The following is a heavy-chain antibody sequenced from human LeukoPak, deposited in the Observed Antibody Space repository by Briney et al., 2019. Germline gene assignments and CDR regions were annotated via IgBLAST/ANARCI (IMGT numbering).Heavy chain of an antibody. Sequence: GASVKVSCKASGGFLNTHAITWVRQAPGEGLEWLGGIIPVLGAAHSAQSFQGRVTITADESTSTAYMEMSSLRSEDTAVYYCAMYVWGSVRRWRNWFDPWGQGTLVTVSP. CDR2: IIPVLGAA. D-gene: IGHD3-16*01. J-gene: IGHJ5*02. CDR3: AMYVWGSVRRWRNWFDP. CDR1: GGFLNTHA. V-gene: IGHV1-69*13.